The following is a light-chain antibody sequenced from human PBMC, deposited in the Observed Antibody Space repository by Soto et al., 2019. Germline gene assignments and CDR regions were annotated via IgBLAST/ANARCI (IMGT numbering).Light chain of an antibody. V-gene: IGLV2-11*01. CDR1: SSDVGGYNY. CDR3: FSHRRGDSHV. J-gene: IGLJ1*01. CDR2: DVS. Sequence: QSALTQPRSVSGSPGQSVTISCTGTSSDVGGYNYVSWYQQHPGKAPKLMIYDVSKRPSGVPDRFSGSKSGNTASLTISGLQAEDEAYYYCFSHRRGDSHVFGTGTKLTVL.